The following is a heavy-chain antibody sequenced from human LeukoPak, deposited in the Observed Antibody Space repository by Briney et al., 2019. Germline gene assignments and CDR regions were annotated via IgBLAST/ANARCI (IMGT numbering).Heavy chain of an antibody. D-gene: IGHD5-12*01. CDR1: GYKFTDYW. J-gene: IGHJ6*02. Sequence: GESLKISCKAYGYKFTDYWIGWARQMPEKGLEWMGLIYPGDSDTRYGPSFQGQVTISVDKSINTAFLQWSGLKASDTAMYFCARPAAYSGYDSVDVWGQGTTVTVSS. CDR2: IYPGDSDT. V-gene: IGHV5-51*01. CDR3: ARPAAYSGYDSVDV.